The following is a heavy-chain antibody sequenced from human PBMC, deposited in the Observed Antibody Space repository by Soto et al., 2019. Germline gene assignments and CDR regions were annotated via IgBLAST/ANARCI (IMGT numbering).Heavy chain of an antibody. Sequence: SETLSLTCAVYGGSFSGYYWSWIRQPPGKGLEWIGEINHSGSTSYNPSLKSRVTISVDTSKNQFSLKLSSVTAADTAVYYCARGPFGQWLDYFDYWGQGTLVTVSS. J-gene: IGHJ4*02. CDR3: ARGPFGQWLDYFDY. CDR1: GGSFSGYY. D-gene: IGHD6-19*01. CDR2: INHSGST. V-gene: IGHV4-34*01.